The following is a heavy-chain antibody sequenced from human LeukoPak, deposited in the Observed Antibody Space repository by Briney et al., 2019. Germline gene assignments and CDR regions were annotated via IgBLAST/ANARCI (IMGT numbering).Heavy chain of an antibody. Sequence: GRSLRLSCAASGFTFSSYAMHWVRQAPGKGLEWVAVISYDGSNKYYADSVKGRLTISRDNSKNTLYLQMNSLGAEDTAVYYCARDIVAVAGTHFDYWGQGTLVTVSS. V-gene: IGHV3-30-3*01. D-gene: IGHD6-19*01. J-gene: IGHJ4*02. CDR3: ARDIVAVAGTHFDY. CDR2: ISYDGSNK. CDR1: GFTFSSYA.